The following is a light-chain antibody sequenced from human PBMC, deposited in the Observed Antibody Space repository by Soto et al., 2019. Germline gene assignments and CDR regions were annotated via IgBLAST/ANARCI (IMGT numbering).Light chain of an antibody. CDR2: GAS. J-gene: IGKJ3*01. CDR1: QSVSSN. Sequence: EIVMTQSPATLSVSPGERATLSCRASQSVSSNLAWYQQKPGQAPRLLIYGASTRATVIPARFSGSGSGTEFPLTIICLQYEHFSVYYCQQYSNWPITFGPGTKVDIK. V-gene: IGKV3-15*01. CDR3: QQYSNWPIT.